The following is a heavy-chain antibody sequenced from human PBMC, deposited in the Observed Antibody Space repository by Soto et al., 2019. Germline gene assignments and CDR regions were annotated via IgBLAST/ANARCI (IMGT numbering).Heavy chain of an antibody. CDR3: ARERGDYYYYGMDV. J-gene: IGHJ6*02. V-gene: IGHV4-31*03. D-gene: IGHD1-26*01. CDR1: VGSGSSGGYY. Sequence: TLSLTCTVSVGSGSSGGYYWSWILQHPGKGLEWIGYIYYSGSTYYNPSLKSRVTISVGTSKNQFSLKLSSVTAADTAVYYCARERGDYYYYGMDVWGQGTTVTVSS. CDR2: IYYSGST.